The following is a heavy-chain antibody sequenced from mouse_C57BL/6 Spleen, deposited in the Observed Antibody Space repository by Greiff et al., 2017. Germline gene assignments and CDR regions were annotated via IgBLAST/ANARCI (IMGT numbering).Heavy chain of an antibody. D-gene: IGHD1-1*01. CDR2: ISSGGSST. V-gene: IGHV5-6*01. CDR3: ARQNYYGSGYAMDY. Sequence: EVKLVESGGDLVKPGGSLKLSCAASGFTFSSYGMSWVRQTPDKRLEWVATISSGGSSTYYPDNVKGRFTISRDNAKNTLYLQMSSLKSEDTAMYYCARQNYYGSGYAMDYWGQGTSVTVSS. J-gene: IGHJ4*01. CDR1: GFTFSSYG.